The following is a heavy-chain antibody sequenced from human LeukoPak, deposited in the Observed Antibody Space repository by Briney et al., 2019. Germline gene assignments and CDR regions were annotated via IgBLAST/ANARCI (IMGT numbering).Heavy chain of an antibody. D-gene: IGHD3-16*01. CDR3: ARALGQKGRRWFDP. CDR1: GGSISSSSSY. V-gene: IGHV4-39*01. J-gene: IGHJ5*02. Sequence: SETLSLTCSVSGGSISSSSSYWGWIRQPPGKVLEWIGSIYYSGSSFDNPALKSRVTISVDTSKNQFSLKLSSVTAADTAVYYCARALGQKGRRWFDPWGQGTLVTVSS. CDR2: IYYSGSS.